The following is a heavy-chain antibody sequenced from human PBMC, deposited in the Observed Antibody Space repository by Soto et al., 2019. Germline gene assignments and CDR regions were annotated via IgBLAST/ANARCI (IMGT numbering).Heavy chain of an antibody. Sequence: PGGSLRLSCADSGFTFRSYAMNWVRQAPGKGLEWVAVISYDGHNKYYADSVKGRFTISRDYSKNTLYLQMNSLRVEDTAVYYCARDAQMATITGYFDYWGPGTLVTVSS. V-gene: IGHV3-30-3*01. D-gene: IGHD5-12*01. CDR2: ISYDGHNK. CDR1: GFTFRSYA. J-gene: IGHJ4*02. CDR3: ARDAQMATITGYFDY.